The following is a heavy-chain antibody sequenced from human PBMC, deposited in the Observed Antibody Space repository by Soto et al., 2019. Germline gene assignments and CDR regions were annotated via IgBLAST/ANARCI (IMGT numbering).Heavy chain of an antibody. D-gene: IGHD6-13*01. Sequence: SGPTLVNXTQTLTLTCTFSXFSLSTSGLGVSWIRQHPGKALEWLASIDCDDDKLYSTSLKTSLTISKDTSKNQVVLTLTNMDPVDTATYYCARSIVAAXXRWVDPWGQGTLVTVSS. CDR2: IDCDDDK. V-gene: IGHV2-70*04. J-gene: IGHJ5*02. CDR1: XFSLSTSGLG. CDR3: ARSIVAAXXRWVDP.